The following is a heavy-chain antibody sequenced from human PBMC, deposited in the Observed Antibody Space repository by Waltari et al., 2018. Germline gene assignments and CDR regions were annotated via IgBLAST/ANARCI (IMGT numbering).Heavy chain of an antibody. Sequence: EVQLVQSGAAVKQPGESLTISCKGSGYSFTRYWIGRVPPMPGKGLEWMGIIYPGDSDTRYSPSFQGQVTISADKSISTAYLQWSSLKASDTAMYYCARLYYGSGSYSGMDVWGQGTTVTVSS. CDR2: IYPGDSDT. V-gene: IGHV5-51*01. J-gene: IGHJ6*02. D-gene: IGHD3-10*01. CDR1: GYSFTRYW. CDR3: ARLYYGSGSYSGMDV.